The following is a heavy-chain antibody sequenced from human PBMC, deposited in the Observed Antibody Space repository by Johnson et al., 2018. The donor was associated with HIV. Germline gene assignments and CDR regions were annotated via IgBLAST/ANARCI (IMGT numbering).Heavy chain of an antibody. CDR1: GLTFPFNTYW. Sequence: MLLVESGGGVVQPGRSLRLSCAASGLTFPFNTYWMSWVRQAPGKGLEWVANINHGGGDKYYVGSLKGRFTISRDNARNSLYLQMNSLRAEDTALYYCAKGGVGAVAGSDCGWGQGTMVTVSS. D-gene: IGHD6-19*01. CDR3: AKGGVGAVAGSDCG. J-gene: IGHJ3*01. CDR2: INHGGGDK. V-gene: IGHV3-7*05.